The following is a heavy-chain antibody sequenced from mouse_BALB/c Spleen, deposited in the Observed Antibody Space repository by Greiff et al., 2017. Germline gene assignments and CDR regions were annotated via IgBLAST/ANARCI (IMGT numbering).Heavy chain of an antibody. CDR3: ARRGSPFDY. CDR1: GYSITSDYA. CDR2: ISYSGST. J-gene: IGHJ2*01. V-gene: IGHV3-2*02. Sequence: EVKLMESGPGLVKPSQSLSLTCTVTGYSITSDYAWNWIRQFPGNKLEWMGYISYSGSTSYNPSLKSRISITRDTSKNQFFLQLNSVTTEDTATYYCARRGSPFDYWGQGTTLTVSS.